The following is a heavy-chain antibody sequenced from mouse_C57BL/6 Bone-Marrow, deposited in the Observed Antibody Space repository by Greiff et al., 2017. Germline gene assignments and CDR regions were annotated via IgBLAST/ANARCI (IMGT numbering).Heavy chain of an antibody. CDR3: ARGGFAY. J-gene: IGHJ3*01. V-gene: IGHV1-54*01. CDR1: GYAFTNYL. Sequence: VQLQQSGAELVRPGTSVTVSCKASGYAFTNYLIEWVKQRPGQGLVWIGVINPGSGGTNYNEKFKGKATLTADKSSSTAYMQLSSLTSEDSAVYFCARGGFAYWGQGTLVTVSA. CDR2: INPGSGGT.